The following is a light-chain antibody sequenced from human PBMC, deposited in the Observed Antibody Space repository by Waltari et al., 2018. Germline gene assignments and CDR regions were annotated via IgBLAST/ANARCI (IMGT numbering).Light chain of an antibody. CDR2: AAS. CDR3: QQYNSYRT. J-gene: IGKJ1*01. CDR1: QSISSY. Sequence: DIQMTQSPSSLSASVGDRVTITCRASQSISSYLNWYQQKPGKAPKLLIYAASSLQSEVKSKFSGSGSGTDFTLTISSLQPEDFATYYCQQYNSYRTFGQGTKVEIK. V-gene: IGKV1-39*01.